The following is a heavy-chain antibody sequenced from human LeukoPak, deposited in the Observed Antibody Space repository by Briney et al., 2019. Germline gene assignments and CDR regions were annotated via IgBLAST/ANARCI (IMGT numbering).Heavy chain of an antibody. Sequence: SQTLSLTCAVSGGSISSGGYSWSWIRQPPGKGLEWIGYIYHSGSTYYNPSLKSRVTISVDRSKNQFSLKLSSVTAADTAVYYCARDRYYYDSSAWFDPWGQGTLVTVSS. CDR3: ARDRYYYDSSAWFDP. D-gene: IGHD3-22*01. CDR2: IYHSGST. V-gene: IGHV4-30-2*01. CDR1: GGSISSGGYS. J-gene: IGHJ5*02.